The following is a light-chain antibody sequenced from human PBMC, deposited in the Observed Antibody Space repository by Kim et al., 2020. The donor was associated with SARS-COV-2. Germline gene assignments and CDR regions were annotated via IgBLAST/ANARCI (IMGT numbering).Light chain of an antibody. CDR3: QSYDSSHVV. V-gene: IGLV6-57*01. CDR2: EEN. J-gene: IGLJ2*01. Sequence: GKTVTISCTRSSGIIASNYVPWYQQRPGSSPPPVSYEENQRPSGVPDRFSGCIDSSSNSASLTISGLKTEDEADYYCQSYDSSHVVFCGVTQLTVL. CDR1: SGIIASNY.